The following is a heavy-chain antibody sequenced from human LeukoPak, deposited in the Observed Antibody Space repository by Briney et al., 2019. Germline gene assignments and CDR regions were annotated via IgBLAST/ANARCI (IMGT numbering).Heavy chain of an antibody. CDR3: ARVPPSAHQRFSSDY. D-gene: IGHD2-2*01. CDR1: GYIFTNYG. J-gene: IGHJ4*02. CDR2: ISANNGET. V-gene: IGHV1-18*04. Sequence: GASVIVSCKASGYIFTNYGISWVRQAPGQGLEWMSWISANNGETRYAQNFQSRVTMTTDTSTTTAYMELRSLRSDDTAVYYCARVPPSAHQRFSSDYWGQGTQVTVSS.